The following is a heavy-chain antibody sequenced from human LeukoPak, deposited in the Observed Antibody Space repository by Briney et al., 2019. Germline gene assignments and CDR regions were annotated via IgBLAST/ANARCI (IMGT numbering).Heavy chain of an antibody. CDR1: GYTFTSYG. Sequence: ASVKVSCKASGYTFTSYGISWVRQAPGQGLEWMGWISAYNGNTNYAQKLQGRVTMTTDTSTSTAYMELRSLRSDDTVVYYCAIGKYYDFWSGYHFDYWGQGTLVTVSS. V-gene: IGHV1-18*01. D-gene: IGHD3-3*01. J-gene: IGHJ4*02. CDR3: AIGKYYDFWSGYHFDY. CDR2: ISAYNGNT.